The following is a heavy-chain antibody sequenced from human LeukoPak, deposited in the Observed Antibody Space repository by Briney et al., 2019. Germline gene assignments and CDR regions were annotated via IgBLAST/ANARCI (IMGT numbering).Heavy chain of an antibody. CDR2: IYSRDYT. Sequence: SETLSLTCSVSGGSISSAYWSWIRQPPGKPMEWIGYIYSRDYTNYNPSLKSRVIISLDTSENQFSLKLYSVTAADSAVYYCARAAGGAFDIWSQGTMVSVSS. V-gene: IGHV4-59*01. J-gene: IGHJ3*02. CDR1: GGSISSAY. D-gene: IGHD6-13*01. CDR3: ARAAGGAFDI.